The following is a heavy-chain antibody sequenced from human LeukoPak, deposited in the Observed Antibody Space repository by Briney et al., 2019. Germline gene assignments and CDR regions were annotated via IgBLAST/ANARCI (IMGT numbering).Heavy chain of an antibody. D-gene: IGHD6-13*01. V-gene: IGHV1-24*01. CDR2: FDPEDGEA. J-gene: IGHJ4*02. CDR3: ATDRVAAAGTAGEMVY. Sequence: ASVKVSCKVSGYTLTELSMHWVRHAPGKGLEWMGGFDPEDGEAIYAQKFQGRVTMTEDTSTDTAYMELSSLRSEDTAVYYCATDRVAAAGTAGEMVYWGQGTLVTVSS. CDR1: GYTLTELS.